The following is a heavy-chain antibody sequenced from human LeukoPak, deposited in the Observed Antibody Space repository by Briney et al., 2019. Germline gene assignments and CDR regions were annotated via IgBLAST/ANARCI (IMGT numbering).Heavy chain of an antibody. Sequence: QPGGSLRLSCAASGFTFSSYWMHWVRQAPGKGLVWVSRINSDGSSTSYADSVKGRFTISRDNAKSTLYLQINSLRVEDTAVYYCARGYSSSWYNWFDPWGQGTLVTVSS. J-gene: IGHJ5*02. V-gene: IGHV3-74*01. CDR3: ARGYSSSWYNWFDP. D-gene: IGHD6-13*01. CDR1: GFTFSSYW. CDR2: INSDGSST.